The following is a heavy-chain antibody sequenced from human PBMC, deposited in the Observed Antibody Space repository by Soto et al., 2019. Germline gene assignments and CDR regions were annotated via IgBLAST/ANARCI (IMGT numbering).Heavy chain of an antibody. Sequence: GALRLSCAASGFTFSSYVMHWVRQAPGKGLEWVAVIWYDGSNKYYADSVKGRFTISRDNSKNTLYLQMNSLRAEDTAVYYCAREISETTMVRGVLDYWGQGTLVTVSS. D-gene: IGHD3-10*01. CDR2: IWYDGSNK. CDR1: GFTFSSYV. CDR3: AREISETTMVRGVLDY. V-gene: IGHV3-33*01. J-gene: IGHJ4*02.